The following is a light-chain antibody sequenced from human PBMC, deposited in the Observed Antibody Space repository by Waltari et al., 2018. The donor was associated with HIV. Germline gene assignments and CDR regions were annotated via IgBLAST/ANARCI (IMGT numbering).Light chain of an antibody. CDR2: SYG. V-gene: IGLV1-44*01. Sequence: QSVLNQSPSASGTPGQRVITPCSGSSSHLGSNTVTCYQQFPGTAPKLLIYSYGQRPSGVPERFSGSKSATSASLAISGLRSEDEADYYCATWDDSLNAWVFGGGTKLTVL. CDR3: ATWDDSLNAWV. CDR1: SSHLGSNT. J-gene: IGLJ3*02.